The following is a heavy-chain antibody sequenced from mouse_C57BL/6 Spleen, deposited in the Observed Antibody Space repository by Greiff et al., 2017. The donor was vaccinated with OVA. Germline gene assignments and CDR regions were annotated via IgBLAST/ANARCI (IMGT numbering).Heavy chain of an antibody. CDR2: IYPSDSET. D-gene: IGHD4-1*01. V-gene: IGHV1-61*01. CDR3: ARRGTYNWDPFAY. Sequence: QVQLQQSGAELVRPGSSVKLSCKASGYTFTSYWMDWVKQRPGQGLAWIGNIYPSDSETNYNQQFKDNATLTVDKASSTAYMQLSSLTSEDSAVYYWARRGTYNWDPFAYWGKGTLVTVSA. J-gene: IGHJ3*01. CDR1: GYTFTSYW.